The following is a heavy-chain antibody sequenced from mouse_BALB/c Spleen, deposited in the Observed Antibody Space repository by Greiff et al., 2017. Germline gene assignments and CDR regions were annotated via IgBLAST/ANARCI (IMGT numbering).Heavy chain of an antibody. J-gene: IGHJ2*01. CDR3: ARGNDTTPFDY. Sequence: QVQLQQSAAELARPGASVKMSCKASGYTFTSYTMHWVKQRPGQGLEWIGYINPSSGYTEYNQKFKDKTTLTADKSSSTAYMQLSSLTSEDSAVYYCARGNDTTPFDYWGQGTTLTVSS. CDR1: GYTFTSYT. V-gene: IGHV1-4*02. D-gene: IGHD2-12*01. CDR2: INPSSGYT.